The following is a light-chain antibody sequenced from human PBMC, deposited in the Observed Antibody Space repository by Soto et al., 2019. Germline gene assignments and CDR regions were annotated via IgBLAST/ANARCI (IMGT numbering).Light chain of an antibody. V-gene: IGLV2-14*01. J-gene: IGLJ1*01. Sequence: QSALTQPASVSGSPGQSITISCTGTSSDVGGYNFVSWYQQHPGKAPKLMIYEVSNRPSGVSNRFSGSKSGNTASLTISGLQTEDEADYYCCAYTSTSALYVFGTETKLTVL. CDR1: SSDVGGYNF. CDR2: EVS. CDR3: CAYTSTSALYV.